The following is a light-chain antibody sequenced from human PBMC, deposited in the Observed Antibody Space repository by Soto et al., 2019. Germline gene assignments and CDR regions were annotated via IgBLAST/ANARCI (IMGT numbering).Light chain of an antibody. CDR2: EGV. J-gene: IGLJ2*01. V-gene: IGLV2-23*03. CDR1: STDVGIYHL. Sequence: QSVLTQPASVSGSPGQSISISCTGTSTDVGIYHLVSWYQQHPGKAPKFIIYEGVKRPSGVSNRFSGSKSGDTASLTISGLQAADEAYYYCCPYAGRSTVILGGGTKVTVX. CDR3: CPYAGRSTVI.